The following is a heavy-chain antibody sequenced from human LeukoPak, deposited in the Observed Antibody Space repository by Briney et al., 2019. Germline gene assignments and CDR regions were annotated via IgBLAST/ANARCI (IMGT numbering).Heavy chain of an antibody. Sequence: ASVKVSCKASGYTFTSYDINWVRQATGQGLEWVGWMNPNSGNTGCAQKFQGRVTMTRNTSISTAYTELSSLRSEDTAVYYCASVGGMGSVDPYYFDYWGQGTLVTVSS. D-gene: IGHD2-15*01. CDR3: ASVGGMGSVDPYYFDY. V-gene: IGHV1-8*01. J-gene: IGHJ4*02. CDR2: MNPNSGNT. CDR1: GYTFTSYD.